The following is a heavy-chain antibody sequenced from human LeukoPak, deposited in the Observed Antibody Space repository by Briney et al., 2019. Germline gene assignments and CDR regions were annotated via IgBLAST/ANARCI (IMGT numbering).Heavy chain of an antibody. CDR2: ISSSSSYI. V-gene: IGHV3-21*01. J-gene: IGHJ4*02. CDR3: ARGPYPTYYDFWSGYYTVY. CDR1: GFTFSSYS. Sequence: GGSLRLSCADSGFTFSSYSMNWVRQAPGKGLEWVSSISSSSSYIYYADSVKGRFTISRDKAKNSLYMQMNRLRAEDTAVYYCARGPYPTYYDFWSGYYTVYWGQGTLVTVSS. D-gene: IGHD3-3*01.